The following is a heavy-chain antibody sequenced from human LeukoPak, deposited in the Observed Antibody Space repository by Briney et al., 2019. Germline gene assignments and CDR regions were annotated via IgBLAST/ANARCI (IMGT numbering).Heavy chain of an antibody. Sequence: GASVKVSCKASGYTFTSYGISWVRQAPGQGLEWMGWISAYNGNTNYAQKLQGRVTMTTDTSTSTAYMELRSLRSDDTAVYYCARATTYYDSSGYYDDWGQGTLVTVSS. J-gene: IGHJ4*02. CDR2: ISAYNGNT. D-gene: IGHD3-22*01. V-gene: IGHV1-18*01. CDR1: GYTFTSYG. CDR3: ARATTYYDSSGYYDD.